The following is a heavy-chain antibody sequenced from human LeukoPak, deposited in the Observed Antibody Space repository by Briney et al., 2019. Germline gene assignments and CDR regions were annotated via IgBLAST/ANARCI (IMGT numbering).Heavy chain of an antibody. CDR3: ARGGSVKYYYYMDV. CDR2: IKQDGSEK. J-gene: IGHJ6*03. Sequence: QAGGSLRLSCAASGFTFSSYWMSWVRQAPGKGLEWVANIKQDGSEKYYVDSVKGRFTISRDNAKNSLYLQMNSLRAEDTAVYYCARGGSVKYYYYMDVWGKGTTVTISS. D-gene: IGHD6-25*01. V-gene: IGHV3-7*01. CDR1: GFTFSSYW.